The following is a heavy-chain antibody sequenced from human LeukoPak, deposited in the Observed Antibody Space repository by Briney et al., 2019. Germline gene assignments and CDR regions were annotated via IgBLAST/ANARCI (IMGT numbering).Heavy chain of an antibody. V-gene: IGHV1-3*01. D-gene: IGHD1-26*01. J-gene: IGHJ4*02. CDR1: GYSFIAYG. CDR3: ARVNIVGATLAY. Sequence: ASVKVSCKASGYSFIAYGLHWVRQAPGQRLEWMGWINAGSGHTKYSQMFQGRVTLTRDTSASAVYMELSSLRSEDTAVYYCARVNIVGATLAYWGQGTLVTVSS. CDR2: INAGSGHT.